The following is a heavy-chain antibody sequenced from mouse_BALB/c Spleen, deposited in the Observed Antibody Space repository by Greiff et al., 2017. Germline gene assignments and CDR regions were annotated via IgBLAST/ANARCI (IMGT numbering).Heavy chain of an antibody. V-gene: IGHV3-2*02. D-gene: IGHD1-1*01. J-gene: IGHJ4*01. CDR2: ISYSGST. Sequence: EVKLEESGPGLVKPSQSLSLTCTVTGYSITSDYAWNWIRQFPGNKLEWMGYISYSGSTSYNPSLKSRISITRDTSKNQFFLQLNSVTTEDTATYYCARDPHYYGSFYYYAMDYWGQGTSVTVSS. CDR3: ARDPHYYGSFYYYAMDY. CDR1: GYSITSDYA.